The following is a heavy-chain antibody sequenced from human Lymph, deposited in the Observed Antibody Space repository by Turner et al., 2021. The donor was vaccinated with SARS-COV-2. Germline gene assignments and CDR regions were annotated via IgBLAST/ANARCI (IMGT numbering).Heavy chain of an antibody. Sequence: QVQLVESGGGVVQPGRSLRLSCAASGFTFSNYGIHWVRQAPGKGLEWVAVIWYDGSNKYYADSVKGRFTISRDNSKNTLYLQMNSLRAEDTAVYYCAREGYFYDTSRAFDFWGQGTMVTVSS. J-gene: IGHJ3*01. CDR1: GFTFSNYG. CDR2: IWYDGSNK. V-gene: IGHV3-33*01. CDR3: AREGYFYDTSRAFDF. D-gene: IGHD3-22*01.